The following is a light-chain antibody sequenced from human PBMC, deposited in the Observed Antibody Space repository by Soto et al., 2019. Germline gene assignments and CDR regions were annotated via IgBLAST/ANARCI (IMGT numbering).Light chain of an antibody. CDR3: HQYNGWPRT. CDR1: QSISSS. CDR2: GAS. Sequence: EIVMTQSPATLSVPAGERVTLSCRASQSISSSLAWYQQKPGQAPSLLFYGASTRASGVPARFSGSGSGTEFTLTISSLQSEDFAVYYCHQYNGWPRTFGQGTKVEI. J-gene: IGKJ1*01. V-gene: IGKV3-15*01.